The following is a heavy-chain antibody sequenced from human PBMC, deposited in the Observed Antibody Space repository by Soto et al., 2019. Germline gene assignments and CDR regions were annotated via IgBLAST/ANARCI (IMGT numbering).Heavy chain of an antibody. V-gene: IGHV4-39*01. D-gene: IGHD1-26*01. J-gene: IGHJ4*02. CDR3: ARLGIVGATIDY. Sequence: VQLLESGGGLVQPGGSLRLSCAASGFTFSSYAMSWVRQAPGKGLEWIGSIYYSGSTYYNPSLKSRVTISVDTSKNQFSLKLSSVTAADTAVYYCARLGIVGATIDYWGQGTLVTVSS. CDR1: GFTFSSYA. CDR2: IYYSGST.